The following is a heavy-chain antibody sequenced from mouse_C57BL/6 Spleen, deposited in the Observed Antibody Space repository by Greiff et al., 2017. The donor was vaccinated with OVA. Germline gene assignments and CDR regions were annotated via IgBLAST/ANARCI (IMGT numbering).Heavy chain of an antibody. Sequence: DVQLVESGGGLVKPGGSLKLSCAASGFTFSSYAMSWVRQTPEKRLEWVATISDGGSYTYYPDNVKGRFTISRDNAKNNLYLQMSHLKSEDTAMYYCARDGNYPPYAMDYWGQGTSVTVSS. CDR2: ISDGGSYT. D-gene: IGHD2-1*01. CDR3: ARDGNYPPYAMDY. V-gene: IGHV5-4*01. CDR1: GFTFSSYA. J-gene: IGHJ4*01.